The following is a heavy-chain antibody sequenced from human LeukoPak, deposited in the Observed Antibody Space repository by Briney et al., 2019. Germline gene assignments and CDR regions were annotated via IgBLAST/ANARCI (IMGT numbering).Heavy chain of an antibody. J-gene: IGHJ4*02. CDR3: VRDTGGIGSYPDF. Sequence: GGSLRLSCAASGFTFSSYWMTWVHQAPGQGLEWVANIKQDGSERYYVDSVRGRFTVSRDNARNSVYLQLNSLRVDDTAVYFCVRDTGGIGSYPDFWGQGTLVTVSS. CDR1: GFTFSSYW. CDR2: IKQDGSER. D-gene: IGHD1-26*01. V-gene: IGHV3-7*01.